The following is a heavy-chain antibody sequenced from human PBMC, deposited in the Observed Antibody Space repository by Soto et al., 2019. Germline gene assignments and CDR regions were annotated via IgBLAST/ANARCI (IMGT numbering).Heavy chain of an antibody. D-gene: IGHD3-9*01. V-gene: IGHV4-34*01. Sequence: SETLSLTCAVYGGSFSGYYWSWIRQPPGKGLEWIGEINHSGSTNYNPSLKSRVTISVDTSKNQFSLKLSSVTAADTAVYYCARGGDRLARYGSFDYWGQGTLVTVSS. CDR1: GGSFSGYY. CDR3: ARGGDRLARYGSFDY. CDR2: INHSGST. J-gene: IGHJ4*02.